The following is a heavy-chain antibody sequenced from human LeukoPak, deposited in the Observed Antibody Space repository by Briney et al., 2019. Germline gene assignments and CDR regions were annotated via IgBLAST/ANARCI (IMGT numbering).Heavy chain of an antibody. V-gene: IGHV1-2*06. J-gene: IGHJ6*03. D-gene: IGHD6-19*01. Sequence: GASVKVSCKASGYTFTGYYMHWVRQAPGQGLEWVGRINPNSGGTNYAQKFQGRVTMTRDTSISTAYMELSRLRSDDTAVYYCARVQGIAVAGTRSDYYYYMDVWGKGTTVTVSS. CDR2: INPNSGGT. CDR1: GYTFTGYY. CDR3: ARVQGIAVAGTRSDYYYYMDV.